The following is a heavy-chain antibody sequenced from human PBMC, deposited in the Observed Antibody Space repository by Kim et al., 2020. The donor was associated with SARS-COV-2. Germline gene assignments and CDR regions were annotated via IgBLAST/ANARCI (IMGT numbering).Heavy chain of an antibody. J-gene: IGHJ4*02. V-gene: IGHV4-30-2*04. CDR3: AREPTVTFFDY. Sequence: YYTPSLKIRVTISVDTSKNQFSLKLSSGTAADTAVYYCAREPTVTFFDYWGQGTLATVSS. D-gene: IGHD4-17*01.